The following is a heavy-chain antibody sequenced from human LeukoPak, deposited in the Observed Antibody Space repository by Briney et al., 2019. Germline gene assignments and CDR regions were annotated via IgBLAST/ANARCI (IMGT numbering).Heavy chain of an antibody. V-gene: IGHV3-23*01. CDR3: AKDHPGITIFGVVNSSDY. J-gene: IGHJ4*02. D-gene: IGHD3-3*01. CDR2: ISGSGGST. Sequence: GGSLRLPCAASGFTFSDYYMSWIRQAPGKGLEWVSAISGSGGSTYYADSVKGRFTISRDNSKSTLYLQMNSLRAEDTAVYYCAKDHPGITIFGVVNSSDYWGQGTLVTVSS. CDR1: GFTFSDYY.